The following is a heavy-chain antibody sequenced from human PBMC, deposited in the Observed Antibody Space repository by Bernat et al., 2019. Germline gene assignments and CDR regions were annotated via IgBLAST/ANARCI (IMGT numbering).Heavy chain of an antibody. J-gene: IGHJ6*03. CDR2: IIPILGIA. CDR3: ARDYYGSGSYSGYYYYYMDV. D-gene: IGHD3-10*01. CDR1: GGTFSSYT. Sequence: QVQLVQSGAEVKKLGSSVKVSCKASGGTFSSYTISWVRQAPGQGLEWMGRIIPILGIANYAQKFQGRVTITADKSTSTAYMELSSLRSEDTAVYYCARDYYGSGSYSGYYYYYMDVWGKGTTVTVSS. V-gene: IGHV1-69*02.